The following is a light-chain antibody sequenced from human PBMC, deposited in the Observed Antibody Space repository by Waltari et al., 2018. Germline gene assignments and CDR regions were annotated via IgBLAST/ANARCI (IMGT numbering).Light chain of an antibody. V-gene: IGKV1-5*03. CDR3: QQYNSYRT. CDR1: QSISFW. CDR2: KAS. J-gene: IGKJ1*01. Sequence: DIQMTQSPSTLSASVGDSVTITCRASQSISFWLAWYQQKPGKAPKLLIYKASSLESGVPSRFGGSGSGTEFTLTISSLQPDDFATYYCQQYNSYRTFGQGTKVEIK.